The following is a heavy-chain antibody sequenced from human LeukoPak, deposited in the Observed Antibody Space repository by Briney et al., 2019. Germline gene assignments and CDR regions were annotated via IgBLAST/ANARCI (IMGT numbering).Heavy chain of an antibody. D-gene: IGHD3-10*01. V-gene: IGHV1-46*01. CDR3: ARGLWGDMVRGVKDYYYYYYGMDV. CDR2: IDPSGGST. CDR1: GYIFTGYY. J-gene: IGHJ6*02. Sequence: ASVKVSCKASGYIFTGYYMHWVRQAPGQGLEWMGIIDPSGGSTSYAQKFQGRVTMTRDTSTSTVYMELSSLRSEDTAVYYCARGLWGDMVRGVKDYYYYYYGMDVWGQGTTVTVSS.